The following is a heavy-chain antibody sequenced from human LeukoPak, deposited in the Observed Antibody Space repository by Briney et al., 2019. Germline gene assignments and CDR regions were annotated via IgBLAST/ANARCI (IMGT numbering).Heavy chain of an antibody. CDR1: GGSFSGYY. J-gene: IGHJ4*02. CDR3: ARGTGDQEKTFDY. CDR2: INHSGST. D-gene: IGHD7-27*01. V-gene: IGHV4-34*01. Sequence: ASETLSLTCAVYGGSFSGYYWSWIRQPPGKGLEWIGEINHSGSTNYNPSLKSRVTISVDTSKNQFSLKPSSVTAADTAVYYCARGTGDQEKTFDYWGQGTLVTVSS.